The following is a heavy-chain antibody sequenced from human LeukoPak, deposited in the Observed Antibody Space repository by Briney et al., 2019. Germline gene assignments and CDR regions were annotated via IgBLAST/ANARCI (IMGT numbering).Heavy chain of an antibody. Sequence: ASVKVSCKASGYTFIGYYIHWVRQAPGQGLEWMGWMNPNSGNTGYAQKFQGRVTMTRNTSISTAYMELSSLRSEDTAVYYCARRGLLWFGEKSEYFQHWGQGTLVTVSS. CDR2: MNPNSGNT. CDR3: ARRGLLWFGEKSEYFQH. J-gene: IGHJ1*01. CDR1: GYTFIGYY. V-gene: IGHV1-8*02. D-gene: IGHD3-10*01.